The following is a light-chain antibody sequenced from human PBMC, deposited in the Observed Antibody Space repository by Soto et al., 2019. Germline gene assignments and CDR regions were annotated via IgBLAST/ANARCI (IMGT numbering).Light chain of an antibody. J-gene: IGKJ1*01. CDR3: QQYNSYSQRT. Sequence: DIPMTQSPSTLSASVGDRVIISCRASQSIGTWLAWYQQKPGKAPTVLIYDASSLQGGVPSRFSGSGSGTEFTLTISSLQPDDFATYYCQQYNSYSQRTFGQGTRVEV. V-gene: IGKV1-5*01. CDR2: DAS. CDR1: QSIGTW.